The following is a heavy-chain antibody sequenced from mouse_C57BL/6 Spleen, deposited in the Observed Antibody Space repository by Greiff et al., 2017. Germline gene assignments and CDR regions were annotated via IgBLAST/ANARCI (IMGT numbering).Heavy chain of an antibody. J-gene: IGHJ4*01. V-gene: IGHV1-53*01. D-gene: IGHD1-1*01. Sequence: QVQLQQPGTELVKPGASVKLSCKASGYTFTSYCMHWVKQRPGQGLEWIGNINPSNGGTNYNEKFKSKATLPADKSSSTAYMQLCSLTSEDSAVXYCRYGSTPYARDYWGQGTTVTVSS. CDR2: INPSNGGT. CDR3: RYGSTPYARDY. CDR1: GYTFTSYC.